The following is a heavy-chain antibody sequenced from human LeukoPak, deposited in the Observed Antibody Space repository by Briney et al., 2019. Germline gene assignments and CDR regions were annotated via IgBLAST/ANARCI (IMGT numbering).Heavy chain of an antibody. J-gene: IGHJ4*02. V-gene: IGHV4-4*02. CDR1: GGSLSSTNW. Sequence: PSGTLSLTCAVSGGSLSSTNWWSWVRQPPGKGLEWIGEIYHSGITNYNASLKSRVTILVDKSKNQFSLKLTSVTAADTAVYYCASALPFQLVHWGQGTLVTVSS. CDR3: ASALPFQLVH. D-gene: IGHD1-1*01. CDR2: IYHSGIT.